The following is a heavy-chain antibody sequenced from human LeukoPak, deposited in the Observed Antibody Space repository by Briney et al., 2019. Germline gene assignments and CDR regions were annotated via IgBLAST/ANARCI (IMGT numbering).Heavy chain of an antibody. Sequence: GGSLRLSCAASGFTFSNYWMAWVRQAPGKGLEWVANIRPDGSEKFYVDSVKGRITISRDNAKNSLYLQISSLRAEDTAVYYCASRNVGVAAYRIDYWGQGTLVTVSS. CDR3: ASRNVGVAAYRIDY. J-gene: IGHJ4*02. D-gene: IGHD6-19*01. V-gene: IGHV3-7*02. CDR2: IRPDGSEK. CDR1: GFTFSNYW.